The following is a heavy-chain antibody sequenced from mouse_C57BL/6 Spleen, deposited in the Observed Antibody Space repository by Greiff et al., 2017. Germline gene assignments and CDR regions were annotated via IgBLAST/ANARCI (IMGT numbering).Heavy chain of an antibody. J-gene: IGHJ2*01. CDR3: ERTSNWPYFDY. CDR1: GYAFSSSW. CDR2: IYPGDGDT. Sequence: VKLMESGPELVKPGASVKISCKASGYAFSSSWMNWVKQRPGKGLEWIGRIYPGDGDTNYNGKFKGKATMTADKSSSTAYMQLSSLTSEDSAVYFCERTSNWPYFDYWGQGTTITVSS. D-gene: IGHD4-1*01. V-gene: IGHV1-82*01.